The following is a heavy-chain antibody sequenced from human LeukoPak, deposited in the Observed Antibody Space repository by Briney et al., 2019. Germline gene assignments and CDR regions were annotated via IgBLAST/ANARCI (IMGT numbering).Heavy chain of an antibody. Sequence: PSETLSLTCTVSGGSISSYYWSWIRQPPGKGLEWIGYIYYSGSTNYNPSPKSRVTILVDTSKNQFSLKLSSVTAADTAVYYCARLSTYYYDSSGYYLFRHYYYGMDVWGQGTTVTVSS. V-gene: IGHV4-59*08. CDR2: IYYSGST. CDR3: ARLSTYYYDSSGYYLFRHYYYGMDV. J-gene: IGHJ6*02. D-gene: IGHD3-22*01. CDR1: GGSISSYY.